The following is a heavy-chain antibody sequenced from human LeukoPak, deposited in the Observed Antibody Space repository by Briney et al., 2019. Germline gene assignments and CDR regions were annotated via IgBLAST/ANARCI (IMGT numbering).Heavy chain of an antibody. V-gene: IGHV4-59*12. Sequence: SETLSLTCSVSGGSISNDYWSWIRLPPGKGLEWIGYIYYSGSANYNPSLSNRVTISVDTSKNQFSLRLSSVTAADMAVYYCARDRTGNNWFGPWGQGTLVTVSS. CDR1: GGSISNDY. CDR2: IYYSGSA. CDR3: ARDRTGNNWFGP. D-gene: IGHD1-1*01. J-gene: IGHJ5*01.